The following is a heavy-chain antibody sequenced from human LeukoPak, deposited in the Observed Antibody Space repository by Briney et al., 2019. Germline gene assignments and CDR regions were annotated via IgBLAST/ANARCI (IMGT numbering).Heavy chain of an antibody. J-gene: IGHJ4*02. CDR1: GFTFDDYG. CDR2: ILWSGGST. V-gene: IGHV3-20*04. CDR3: ARDDYGSGSWNDY. D-gene: IGHD3-10*01. Sequence: GGSLRLSCAASGFTFDDYGMSWVRQAPGKGLEWVSGILWSGGSTGYADSVKGRFTISRDNAKNSLYLRMNSLRAEDTALYYCARDDYGSGSWNDYWGQGTLVTVSS.